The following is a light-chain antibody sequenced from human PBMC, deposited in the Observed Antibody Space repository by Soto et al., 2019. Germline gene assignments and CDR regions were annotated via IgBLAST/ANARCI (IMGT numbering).Light chain of an antibody. CDR3: LQDYNYPLT. J-gene: IGKJ4*01. Sequence: DIQMTQSPSTLSASVGDRVTITCRASQSISSWLAWYQQKLGRAPRLLIYDASSLESGVPSRFSGSGYGTEFTLTISSLQPDDFATYYCLQDYNYPLTFGGGTKVDI. CDR2: DAS. V-gene: IGKV1-5*01. CDR1: QSISSW.